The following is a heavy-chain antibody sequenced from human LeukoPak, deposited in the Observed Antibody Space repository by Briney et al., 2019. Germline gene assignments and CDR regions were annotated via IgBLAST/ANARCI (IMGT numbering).Heavy chain of an antibody. J-gene: IGHJ4*02. CDR2: ISSGSSYI. CDR3: ASGSGYCSGGSCSDY. V-gene: IGHV3-21*01. Sequence: GGSLRLSCAASGFTFSRYSMNWVRQAPGKGLEWVSSISSGSSYIYYADSVKGRFTISRDNAKNSLYLQMNSLRAEDTAVYYCASGSGYCSGGSCSDYWGQGTLVTVSS. D-gene: IGHD2-15*01. CDR1: GFTFSRYS.